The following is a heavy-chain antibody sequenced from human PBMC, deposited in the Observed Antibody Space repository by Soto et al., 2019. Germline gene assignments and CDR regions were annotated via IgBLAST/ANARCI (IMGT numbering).Heavy chain of an antibody. CDR1: GYTFTSYA. V-gene: IGHV1-3*01. CDR3: ARADSSGWSDAFDI. CDR2: INAGNGNT. D-gene: IGHD6-19*01. Sequence: QVQLVQSGAEVKKPGASVKVSCKASGYTFTSYAMHWVRQAPGQRLEWMGWINAGNGNTKYSQKFQGRVTITRDTSASTAYMELSSLRSEDTAVYYCARADSSGWSDAFDIWGQGTMVTVSS. J-gene: IGHJ3*02.